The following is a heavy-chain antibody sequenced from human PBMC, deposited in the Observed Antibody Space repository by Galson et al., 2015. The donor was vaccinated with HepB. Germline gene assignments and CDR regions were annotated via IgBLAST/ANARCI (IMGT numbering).Heavy chain of an antibody. Sequence: SLRLSCAASGFTFSSYGMHWVRQAPGKGLEWVAVISYDGSNKYYADSVKGRFTISRDNSKNTLYLQMNSLRAEDTAVYYCAKEPEWRWSSTSWEEFDPWGQGTLVTVSS. V-gene: IGHV3-30*18. CDR3: AKEPEWRWSSTSWEEFDP. CDR1: GFTFSSYG. D-gene: IGHD2-2*01. CDR2: ISYDGSNK. J-gene: IGHJ5*02.